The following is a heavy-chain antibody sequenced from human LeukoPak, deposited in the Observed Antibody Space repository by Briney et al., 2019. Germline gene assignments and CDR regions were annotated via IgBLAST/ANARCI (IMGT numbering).Heavy chain of an antibody. CDR3: ARELGYYDSSGYYRDY. Sequence: ASVTVSCTASGYTFTSYYMHWVRQAPGQGLEWMGIINPSGGSTSYAQKFQGRVTMTRDTSTSTVYMELSSLRSEDTAVYYCARELGYYDSSGYYRDYWGQGTLVTVSS. V-gene: IGHV1-46*01. D-gene: IGHD3-22*01. CDR1: GYTFTSYY. J-gene: IGHJ4*02. CDR2: INPSGGST.